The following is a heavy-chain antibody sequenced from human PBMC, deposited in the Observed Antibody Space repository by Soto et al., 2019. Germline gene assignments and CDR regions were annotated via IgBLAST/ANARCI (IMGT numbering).Heavy chain of an antibody. CDR2: VDGSGGDT. V-gene: IGHV3-23*01. J-gene: IGHJ4*01. CDR3: AKEIFAAADAATSAFDL. Sequence: GGSLRLSCAASGFTFSSHAMGWLRQTPGTGPEWVAFVDGSGGDTSYADSVKGRFTISRDNSDNLLYLHMNSLRAEDTGRYFCAKEIFAAADAATSAFDLWGHGTLVTVS. CDR1: GFTFSSHA. D-gene: IGHD2-15*01.